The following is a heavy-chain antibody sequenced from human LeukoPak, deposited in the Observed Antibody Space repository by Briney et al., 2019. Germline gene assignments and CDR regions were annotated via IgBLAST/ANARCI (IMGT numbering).Heavy chain of an antibody. CDR2: IYYSGST. Sequence: MTSETLSLTCTVSGCSISSYYWSWIRQPPGKGLEWIGCIYYSGSTNYNPSLKSRVTISVDTSKNQFSLKLSSVTAADTAVYYCARETPPYCSSTSCFSAFDIWGQGTMDTVSS. CDR3: ARETPPYCSSTSCFSAFDI. CDR1: GCSISSYY. D-gene: IGHD2-2*01. V-gene: IGHV4-59*01. J-gene: IGHJ3*02.